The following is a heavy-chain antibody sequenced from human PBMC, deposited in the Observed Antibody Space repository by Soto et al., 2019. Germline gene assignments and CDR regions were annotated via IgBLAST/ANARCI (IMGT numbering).Heavy chain of an antibody. D-gene: IGHD1-26*01. CDR2: VKDDGHT. Sequence: QVQLQQWGAGLLKPSETLSLNCAVTGGSLSGYYWSWIRQPPGKGLEWIGEVKDDGHTNYSPSLWGRVTLPSVTSNHQSSLRLISVTAPDTGVYHCAKGQECVLTTHWDQDSLVTVSS. CDR1: GGSLSGYY. CDR3: AKGQECVLTTH. V-gene: IGHV4-34*01. J-gene: IGHJ1*01.